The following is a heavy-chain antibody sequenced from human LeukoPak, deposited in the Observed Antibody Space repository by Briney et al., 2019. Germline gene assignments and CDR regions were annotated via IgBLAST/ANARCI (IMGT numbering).Heavy chain of an antibody. Sequence: GWSLRLSCAASGFTFSSYGMHWVRQAPGKGLEWVSSITTSSTSIYYADSVKGRFTISRDNSKNTLYLKMNSLRAEDTAVYYCAKDPDAYWGQGTLVTVSS. CDR2: ITTSSTSI. V-gene: IGHV3-21*04. J-gene: IGHJ4*02. CDR3: AKDPDAY. CDR1: GFTFSSYG.